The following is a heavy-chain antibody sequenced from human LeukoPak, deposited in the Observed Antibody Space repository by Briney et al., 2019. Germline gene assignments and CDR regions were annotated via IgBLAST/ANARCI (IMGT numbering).Heavy chain of an antibody. CDR1: GDSISSYY. J-gene: IGHJ4*02. CDR3: ARRRDYFDY. CDR2: VYYSGST. V-gene: IGHV4-59*08. Sequence: SETLSLTCTVSGDSISSYYWSWIRQPPGKGLEWIGYVYYSGSTNYSPSLKSRVTISIDTSKNQFSLKLSSVTAADTAVYYCARRRDYFDYWGQGTLVTVSS.